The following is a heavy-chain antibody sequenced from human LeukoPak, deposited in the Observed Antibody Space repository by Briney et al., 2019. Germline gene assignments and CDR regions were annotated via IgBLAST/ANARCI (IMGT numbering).Heavy chain of an antibody. Sequence: GASVKVSCKASGYTFTSYGISWVRQAPGQGLEWMGWISAYNGNTNYAQKLQGRVTMTTDTSTSTAYMELRSLRSDDTAVYYCASEPEYYGLGSPFHYWGQGTLVTVSS. CDR1: GYTFTSYG. CDR3: ASEPEYYGLGSPFHY. D-gene: IGHD3-10*01. CDR2: ISAYNGNT. J-gene: IGHJ4*02. V-gene: IGHV1-18*01.